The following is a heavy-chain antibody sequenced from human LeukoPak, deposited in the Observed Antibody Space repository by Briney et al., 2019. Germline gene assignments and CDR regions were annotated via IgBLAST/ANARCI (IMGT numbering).Heavy chain of an antibody. D-gene: IGHD3-10*01. CDR2: IKQDGSEI. V-gene: IGHV3-7*04. CDR1: GFNFNSYW. J-gene: IGHJ4*02. CDR3: ARARYGSGGYFFDF. Sequence: GGSLRLSCAASGFNFNSYWMSWVRQAPGKGLECVANIKQDGSEIYFVDSVKGRFTISRDNAKSSLYLQMNSLRGEDTAVYYCARARYGSGGYFFDFWGQGTLVTVSS.